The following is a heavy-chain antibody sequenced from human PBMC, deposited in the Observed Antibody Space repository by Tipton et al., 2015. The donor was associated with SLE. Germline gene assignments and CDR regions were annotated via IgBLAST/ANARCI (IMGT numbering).Heavy chain of an antibody. CDR3: ARYSLTNWHLDL. V-gene: IGHV4-59*01. CDR1: GGSMSTYY. CDR2: IYYSGGT. Sequence: TLSLTCTVSGGSMSTYYWSWIRLPPGKGLEWIGYIYYSGGTSYNPPLNSRVTISVDTSRNQFSLKLTSVTAADSAVYYCARYSLTNWHLDLWGRGTLVTVSP. D-gene: IGHD2-15*01. J-gene: IGHJ2*01.